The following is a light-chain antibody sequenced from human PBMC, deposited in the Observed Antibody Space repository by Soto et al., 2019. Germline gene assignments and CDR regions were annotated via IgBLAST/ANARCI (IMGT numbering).Light chain of an antibody. Sequence: DIQMTQSPASLSASVGDRVTITCRASQSISGYLNWYLQKPGKAPKHLIYGASTLQSGVPSRFTGSGSEPSVTLTISSLQPEDFGTYYCQQTYNTPVTFGPGTKVDI. J-gene: IGKJ3*01. V-gene: IGKV1-39*01. CDR3: QQTYNTPVT. CDR1: QSISGY. CDR2: GAS.